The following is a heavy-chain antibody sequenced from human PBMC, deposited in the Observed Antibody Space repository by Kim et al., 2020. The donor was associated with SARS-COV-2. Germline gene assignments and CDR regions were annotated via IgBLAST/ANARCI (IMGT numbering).Heavy chain of an antibody. CDR2: IIPIFGTA. CDR1: GGTFSSYA. CDR3: ASPVFSYYYDSSGYPDLGHDAFDI. D-gene: IGHD3-22*01. V-gene: IGHV1-69*13. J-gene: IGHJ3*02. Sequence: SVKVSCKASGGTFSSYAISWVRQAPGQGLEWMGGIIPIFGTANYAQKFQGRVTITADESTSTAYMELSSLRSEDTAVYYCASPVFSYYYDSSGYPDLGHDAFDIWGQGTMVTVSS.